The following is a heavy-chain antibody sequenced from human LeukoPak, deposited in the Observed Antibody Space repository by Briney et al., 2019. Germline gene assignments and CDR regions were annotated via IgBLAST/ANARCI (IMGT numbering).Heavy chain of an antibody. Sequence: GRSLRLSCAASGFTFSSYAMHWVRQAPGKGLEWVAVISYDGSNKYYADSVKGRFTISRDNSKNTLYLQTNSLRAEDTAVYYCARAMDTAMVPGYWGQGTLVTVSS. J-gene: IGHJ4*02. V-gene: IGHV3-30*04. CDR2: ISYDGSNK. CDR1: GFTFSSYA. CDR3: ARAMDTAMVPGY. D-gene: IGHD5-18*01.